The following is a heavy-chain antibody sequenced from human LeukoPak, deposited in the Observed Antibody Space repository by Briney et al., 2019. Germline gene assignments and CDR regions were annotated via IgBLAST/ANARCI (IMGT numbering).Heavy chain of an antibody. CDR3: ARRELLVRSWFDP. J-gene: IGHJ5*02. CDR1: GYTFTSYG. CDR2: ISGYNGKT. V-gene: IGHV1-18*01. D-gene: IGHD3-10*01. Sequence: ASVKVSCKASGYTFTSYGISWVRQAPGQGLEWMGWISGYNGKTDYAQEFQGRVTMTTDTSTTTAYMELRSLRSDDTAVYYCARRELLVRSWFDPWAREPWSPSPQ.